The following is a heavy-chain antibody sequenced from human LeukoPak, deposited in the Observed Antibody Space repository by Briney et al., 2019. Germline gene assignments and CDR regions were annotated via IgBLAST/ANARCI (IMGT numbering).Heavy chain of an antibody. CDR3: AREFPITIFGVVYETYYYYGMDV. Sequence: ASVTVSFKASGYTFTSYGISWVRQAPGQGLEWMGWISAYNGNTNYAQKLQGRVTMTTDTSTSTAYMELRSLRSDDTAVYYCAREFPITIFGVVYETYYYYGMDVWGQGTTVTVSS. CDR1: GYTFTSYG. J-gene: IGHJ6*02. CDR2: ISAYNGNT. V-gene: IGHV1-18*01. D-gene: IGHD3-3*01.